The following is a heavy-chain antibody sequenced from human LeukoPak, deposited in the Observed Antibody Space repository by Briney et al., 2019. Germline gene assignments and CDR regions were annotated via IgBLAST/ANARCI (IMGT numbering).Heavy chain of an antibody. D-gene: IGHD5-18*01. CDR2: INRDGSRT. V-gene: IGHV3-74*01. Sequence: GGSLRLSCAASGFTFSNHWMHWVRQAPGKGLMWVSRINRDGSRTDYADSVKGRFTISRDDARNTLYLQVNSLRAEDTAVYFCARGGSDTAMAHDYWGQGTLVTVSS. CDR1: GFTFSNHW. J-gene: IGHJ4*02. CDR3: ARGGSDTAMAHDY.